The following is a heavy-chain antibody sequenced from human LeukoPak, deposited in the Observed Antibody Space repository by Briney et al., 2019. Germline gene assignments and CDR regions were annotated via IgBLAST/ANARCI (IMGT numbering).Heavy chain of an antibody. J-gene: IGHJ5*02. V-gene: IGHV3-20*01. CDR1: GFTFDDYG. CDR2: INWNGGST. Sequence: RPGGSLRLSYAASGFTFDDYGMSWVRQAPGKGLEWVSGINWNGGSTGYADSVKGRFTISRDNAKNSLYLQMNSLRAEDTALYHCARESVACGSTSCYFASNWFDPWGQGTLVTVSS. D-gene: IGHD2-2*01. CDR3: ARESVACGSTSCYFASNWFDP.